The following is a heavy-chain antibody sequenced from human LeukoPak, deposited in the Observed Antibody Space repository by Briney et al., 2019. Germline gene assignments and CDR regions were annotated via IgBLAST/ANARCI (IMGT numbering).Heavy chain of an antibody. J-gene: IGHJ6*03. Sequence: GESLKISCKGSGYSFTSYWIGWVRQMPGKGLEWMGIIYPGDSDTRYSPSFQGQVTISADKSISTAYLQWSSLKASDTAMYYCARQGRDGYKLAGRNYYYYMDVWGKGTTVTVSS. CDR3: ARQGRDGYKLAGRNYYYYMDV. V-gene: IGHV5-51*01. CDR2: IYPGDSDT. D-gene: IGHD5-24*01. CDR1: GYSFTSYW.